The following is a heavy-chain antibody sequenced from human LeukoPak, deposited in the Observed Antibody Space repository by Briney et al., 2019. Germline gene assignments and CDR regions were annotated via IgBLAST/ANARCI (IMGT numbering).Heavy chain of an antibody. J-gene: IGHJ4*02. CDR2: IKSKGDGETI. CDR3: TTDLGLTMIRGVIVY. V-gene: IGHV3-15*01. D-gene: IGHD3-10*01. Sequence: PGGSLRLSCAASGFTFTNAWMSWVRQAPGKGLEWVGRIKSKGDGETIDNAAPVKGRFTMSRDYSKATLYLQMNSLKAEDTAVYYCTTDLGLTMIRGVIVYWGQGALVTVSS. CDR1: GFTFTNAW.